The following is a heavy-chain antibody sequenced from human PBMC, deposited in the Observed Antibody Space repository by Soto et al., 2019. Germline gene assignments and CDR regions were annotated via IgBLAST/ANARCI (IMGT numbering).Heavy chain of an antibody. D-gene: IGHD3-16*01. CDR3: VMVDNYVTPTPQDV. V-gene: IGHV1-18*01. J-gene: IGHJ6*02. Sequence: ASVKVSCKASGYTFTNFGISWVRQAPGQGLEWMGWISAYNGNTNYAQNFQGRVTMTTDTSTSTAYMDLGSLTSDDTAVYYCVMVDNYVTPTPQDVWGQGTTVTVSS. CDR2: ISAYNGNT. CDR1: GYTFTNFG.